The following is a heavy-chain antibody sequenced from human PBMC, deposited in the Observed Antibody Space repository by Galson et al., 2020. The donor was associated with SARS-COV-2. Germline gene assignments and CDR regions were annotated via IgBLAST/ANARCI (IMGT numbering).Heavy chain of an antibody. D-gene: IGHD3-9*01. CDR3: ARAGGGKPYDILTNYYYYYMDV. J-gene: IGHJ6*03. CDR1: GGTFSSYA. Sequence: ASVKVSCKASGGTFSSYAISWVRQAPGQGLEWMGRIIPIFGTANYAQKFQGRVTITADKSTSTAYMELSSLRSEDTAVYYCARAGGGKPYDILTNYYYYYMDVWGKGTTVTISS. V-gene: IGHV1-69*06. CDR2: IIPIFGTA.